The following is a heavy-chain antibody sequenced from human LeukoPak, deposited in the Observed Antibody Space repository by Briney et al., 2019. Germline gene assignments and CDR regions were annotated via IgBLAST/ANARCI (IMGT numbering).Heavy chain of an antibody. Sequence: SVRVSCKASGGTFSSYAISWVRQAPGQGLEWMGGIIPIFGTANYAQKFQGRVTITADESTSTAYMELSSLRSEDTAVYYCARDLGYFAYWFDPWGQGTLVTVSS. V-gene: IGHV1-69*13. CDR3: ARDLGYFAYWFDP. CDR1: GGTFSSYA. J-gene: IGHJ5*02. D-gene: IGHD2-15*01. CDR2: IIPIFGTA.